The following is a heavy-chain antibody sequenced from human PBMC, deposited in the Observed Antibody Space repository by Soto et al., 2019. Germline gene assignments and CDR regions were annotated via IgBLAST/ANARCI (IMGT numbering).Heavy chain of an antibody. CDR1: GYSFSTHW. V-gene: IGHV5-51*01. CDR2: IHPGDSDA. CDR3: ARARVSTPRLEDPFDI. D-gene: IGHD5-12*01. J-gene: IGHJ3*02. Sequence: GESLKISCKGSGYSFSTHWLAWVRQVPGKGLEYMGIIHPGDSDARYSPSFQGQVTLSADKSISTAYLQWTSLKASDTAIYFCARARVSTPRLEDPFDIWGQGTMVTVSS.